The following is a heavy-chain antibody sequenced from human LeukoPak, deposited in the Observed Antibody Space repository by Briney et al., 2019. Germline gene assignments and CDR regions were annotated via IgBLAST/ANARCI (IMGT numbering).Heavy chain of an antibody. CDR2: IYYSGST. CDR3: ARGMRYYGSGSRPYYYYGMDV. J-gene: IGHJ6*02. V-gene: IGHV4-59*01. Sequence: SETLSLTCTVSGGSISSYYWSWIRQPPGKGLEWIGYIYYSGSTNYNPSLKSRVTIPVDTSKNQFSLKLSSVTAADTAVYYCARGMRYYGSGSRPYYYYGMDVWGQGTTVTVSS. D-gene: IGHD3-10*01. CDR1: GGSISSYY.